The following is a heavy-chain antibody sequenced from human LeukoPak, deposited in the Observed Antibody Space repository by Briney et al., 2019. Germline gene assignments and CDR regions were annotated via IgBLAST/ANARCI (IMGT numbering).Heavy chain of an antibody. J-gene: IGHJ6*03. CDR1: GYTFTGYY. V-gene: IGHV1-2*02. CDR3: ARDLSAHTGHSGYDSRHPGDMDV. D-gene: IGHD5-12*01. CDR2: INHNSGST. Sequence: EASVKVSCKASGYTFTGYYMHWMRQPPGQGLEWIGCINHNSGSTNYAQQFQGRVTMTRDTSISTAYMELSRLRSADTAVYYCARDLSAHTGHSGYDSRHPGDMDVWGKGTTVTVSS.